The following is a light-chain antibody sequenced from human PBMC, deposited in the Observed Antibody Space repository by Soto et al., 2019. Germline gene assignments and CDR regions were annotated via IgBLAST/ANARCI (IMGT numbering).Light chain of an antibody. J-gene: IGLJ3*02. CDR2: DVI. CDR3: SSYTTTSTVV. CDR1: SSDVGAYYY. Sequence: QSALTQPASVSGSPGQSITISCTGTSSDVGAYYYVSCYQQHPGTAPKLLIYDVINRPSGVSNRFSGSKSGNTASLTISGVQAQDEADYYCSSYTTTSTVVFGGGTQLTVL. V-gene: IGLV2-14*03.